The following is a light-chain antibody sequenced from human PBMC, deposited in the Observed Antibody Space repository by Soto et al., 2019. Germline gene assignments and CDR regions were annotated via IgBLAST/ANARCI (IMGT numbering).Light chain of an antibody. CDR3: QQHNSYST. CDR2: DAS. J-gene: IGKJ3*01. Sequence: DIHMTQSPSTLSASVGDSVTITCRASERISGWLAWYQQKPGKAPKLLIYDASSLQSGVPTRFSGGGSGTEFTLTISSLQPDDFATYYCQQHNSYSTFGPGTIVEI. V-gene: IGKV1-5*01. CDR1: ERISGW.